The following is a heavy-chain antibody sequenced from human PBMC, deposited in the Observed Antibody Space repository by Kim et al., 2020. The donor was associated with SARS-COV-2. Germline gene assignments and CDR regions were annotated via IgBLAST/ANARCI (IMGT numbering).Heavy chain of an antibody. J-gene: IGHJ6*02. Sequence: ASVKVSCKASGYTFTSYGISWVRQAPGQGLEWMGLISAYNGNTNYAQKLQGRVTMTTDTSTSTAYMELRSLRSDDTAVYYCARRYSSSWGEYYGMDVWGQGTTVTVSS. D-gene: IGHD6-13*01. V-gene: IGHV1-18*01. CDR3: ARRYSSSWGEYYGMDV. CDR1: GYTFTSYG. CDR2: ISAYNGNT.